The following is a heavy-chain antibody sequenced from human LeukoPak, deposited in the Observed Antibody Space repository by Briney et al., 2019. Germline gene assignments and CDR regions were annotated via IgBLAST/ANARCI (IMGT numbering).Heavy chain of an antibody. Sequence: SETLSLTCTVSGGSISSYYWSWIRQPPGKGLEWIGYIHYSGSTNYNPSFKSRVTISVDTSKNQFSLKLSSVTAADTAVYYCARDCGGDCYPNDAFDVWGQGTMVTVSS. CDR1: GGSISSYY. CDR2: IHYSGST. D-gene: IGHD2-21*02. J-gene: IGHJ3*01. CDR3: ARDCGGDCYPNDAFDV. V-gene: IGHV4-59*01.